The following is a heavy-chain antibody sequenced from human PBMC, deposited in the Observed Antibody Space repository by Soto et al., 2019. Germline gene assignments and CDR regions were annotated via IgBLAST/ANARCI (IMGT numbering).Heavy chain of an antibody. V-gene: IGHV4-59*08. CDR2: IYYSGTT. J-gene: IGHJ5*02. Sequence: SETLSLTCSVSGGSISPYYWAWIRQSPGKGLEWIGYIYYSGTTSYNPSLKSRVTLSLETSKSQFSLRLASVTASDTAVYYCARLGAHYQSLDPWGQGTLVTVSS. CDR3: ARLGAHYQSLDP. CDR1: GGSISPYY. D-gene: IGHD2-2*01.